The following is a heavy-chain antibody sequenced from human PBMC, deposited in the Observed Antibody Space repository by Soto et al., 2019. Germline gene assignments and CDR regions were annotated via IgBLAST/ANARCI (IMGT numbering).Heavy chain of an antibody. D-gene: IGHD2-2*01. J-gene: IGHJ5*02. CDR2: ISSSSSYI. CDR1: GFTFSSYS. CDR3: ARDMSEAVVVPSINWFDP. Sequence: GGSLRLSCAASGFTFSSYSMNWVRQAPGKGLEWVSSISSSSSYIYYADSVKGRFTISRDNAKNSLYLQMNSLRAEDTAVYYCARDMSEAVVVPSINWFDPWGQGTLVTGSS. V-gene: IGHV3-21*01.